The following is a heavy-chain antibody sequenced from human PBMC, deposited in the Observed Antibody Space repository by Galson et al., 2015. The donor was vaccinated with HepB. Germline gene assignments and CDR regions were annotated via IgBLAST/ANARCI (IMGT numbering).Heavy chain of an antibody. D-gene: IGHD6-13*01. CDR2: IYYSGST. Sequence: TLSLTCTVSGGSISSYYWSWIRQPPGKGLEWIGYIYYSGSTNYNPSLKSRVTISVDTSKNQFSLKLSSVTAADTAVYYCARHLPLPQQLVVDSYYYYGMDVWGQGTTVTVSS. V-gene: IGHV4-59*08. J-gene: IGHJ6*02. CDR1: GGSISSYY. CDR3: ARHLPLPQQLVVDSYYYYGMDV.